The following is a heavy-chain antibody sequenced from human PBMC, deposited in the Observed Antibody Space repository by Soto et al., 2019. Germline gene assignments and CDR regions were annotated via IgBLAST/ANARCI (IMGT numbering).Heavy chain of an antibody. Sequence: EVQLVESGGGLVKPGGSLRLSCAASGFTFSSYSMNWVRQAPGKGLEWVSSISSSSSYIYYADSVKGRFTISRDNAKNSLSLQMNSLRAEDTAVYYCAGAVYCSGGSCYSSNWFDPWGQGTLVTVSS. CDR3: AGAVYCSGGSCYSSNWFDP. CDR1: GFTFSSYS. V-gene: IGHV3-21*01. D-gene: IGHD2-15*01. CDR2: ISSSSSYI. J-gene: IGHJ5*02.